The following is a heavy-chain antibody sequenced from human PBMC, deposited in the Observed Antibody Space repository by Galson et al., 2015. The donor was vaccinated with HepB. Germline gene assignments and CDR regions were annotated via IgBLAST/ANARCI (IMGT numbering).Heavy chain of an antibody. CDR3: ARVADSDYGDHAHFDY. Sequence: SLRLSCAASGFTFSDYHMSWIRQAPGKGLEWLSYISGTGTYTNYADSVKGRFTISRDSAKNSLYLQMNSLRAEDTAVYFCARVADSDYGDHAHFDYWGQGILVTVSS. V-gene: IGHV3-11*06. CDR2: ISGTGTYT. J-gene: IGHJ4*02. D-gene: IGHD4-17*01. CDR1: GFTFSDYH.